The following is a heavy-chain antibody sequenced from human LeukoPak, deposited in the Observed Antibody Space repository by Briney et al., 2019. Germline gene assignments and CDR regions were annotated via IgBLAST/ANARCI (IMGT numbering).Heavy chain of an antibody. CDR3: ARAPGEIVGPPDKYYFDY. V-gene: IGHV1-18*01. CDR1: GYTFTTYG. Sequence: VASVTVSCKASGYTFTTYGVSWVRQAPGHGLEWMGWISAYNGNTNYAQKLQGRVTMTTDTSTSTAYMELRSLRYDDTAVYYCARAPGEIVGPPDKYYFDYWGQGTLVTVSP. D-gene: IGHD1-26*01. J-gene: IGHJ4*02. CDR2: ISAYNGNT.